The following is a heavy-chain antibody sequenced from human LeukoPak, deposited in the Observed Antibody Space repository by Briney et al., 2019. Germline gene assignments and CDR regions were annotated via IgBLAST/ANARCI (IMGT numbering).Heavy chain of an antibody. CDR1: GFTVSRNY. J-gene: IGHJ6*03. CDR3: AKVVSTTPDYYMDV. Sequence: GGSLRLSCAASGFTVSRNYMSWVRQAPGKGLEWVSVIYSGGRTYYADSVKGRFTISRDNSKNTLYLQMNRLRAEDTAIYYCAKVVSTTPDYYMDVWGKGTTVTVSS. V-gene: IGHV3-66*01. CDR2: IYSGGRT. D-gene: IGHD5/OR15-5a*01.